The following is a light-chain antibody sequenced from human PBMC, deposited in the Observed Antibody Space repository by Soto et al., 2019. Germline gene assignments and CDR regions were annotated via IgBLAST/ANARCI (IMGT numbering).Light chain of an antibody. J-gene: IGLJ2*01. CDR3: CSYAGTSTFVV. CDR2: EVS. V-gene: IGLV2-23*02. CDR1: SSDVGSYGL. Sequence: QSALTQPASVSGSPGQSITISCTGTSSDVGSYGLVSWYQQYPGEAPKLMIYEVSKRPSGVSNRFSGSKSGNTASLTISGLQPEDEAEYYCCSYAGTSTFVVFGGGTKLTV.